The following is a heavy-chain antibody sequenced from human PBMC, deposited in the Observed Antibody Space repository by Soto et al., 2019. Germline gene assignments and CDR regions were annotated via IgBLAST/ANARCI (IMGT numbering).Heavy chain of an antibody. D-gene: IGHD3-10*01. CDR3: ARDLSGITMVRGDIGYGMDV. Sequence: QVQLVQSGAEVKKPGSSVKVSCKASGGTFSSYTISWVRQAPGQGLEWMGRIIPILGIANYAQKFQGRVTITADKSTSTAYMELSSLRSEDTAVYYCARDLSGITMVRGDIGYGMDVWGQGTTVTVSS. CDR1: GGTFSSYT. J-gene: IGHJ6*02. V-gene: IGHV1-69*08. CDR2: IIPILGIA.